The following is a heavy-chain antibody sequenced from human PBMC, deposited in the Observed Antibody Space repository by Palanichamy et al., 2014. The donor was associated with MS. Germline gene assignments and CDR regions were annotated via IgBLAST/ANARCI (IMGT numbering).Heavy chain of an antibody. J-gene: IGHJ3*02. CDR3: AKVRFYSSGYDAFDI. D-gene: IGHD6-19*01. CDR2: ISGSGGTT. Sequence: EVQLVESWGRLGTAVGGPVRLSCAASGFTFSSYAMSWVRQAPGKGLEWVSAISGSGGTTYYADSVKGRFTISRDNSKNTLYLQMNSLRAEDTAVYYCAKVRFYSSGYDAFDIWGQGTMVTVSS. V-gene: IGHV3-23*04. CDR1: GFTFSSYA.